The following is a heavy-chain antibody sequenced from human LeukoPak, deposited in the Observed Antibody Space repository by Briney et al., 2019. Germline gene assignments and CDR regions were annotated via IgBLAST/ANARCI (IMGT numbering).Heavy chain of an antibody. Sequence: SETLSLTCTVSGGSISSYYWSWIRQPPGKGLEWIGYIYYSGSTNYNPSLKSRVTISVDTSKNQFSLKLSSVTAADTAVYYCATGYYVGAFDIWGQGTMVTVSS. CDR1: GGSISSYY. CDR3: ATGYYVGAFDI. V-gene: IGHV4-59*08. CDR2: IYYSGST. D-gene: IGHD3-10*02. J-gene: IGHJ3*02.